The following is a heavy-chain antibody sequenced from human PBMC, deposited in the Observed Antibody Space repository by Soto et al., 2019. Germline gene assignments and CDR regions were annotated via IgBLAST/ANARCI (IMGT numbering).Heavy chain of an antibody. CDR2: ISQDGGNK. CDR1: GFIFTNYG. V-gene: IGHV3-30*18. J-gene: IGHJ6*01. CDR3: AKALRYFDWSPSAYYHYGMDV. D-gene: IGHD3-9*01. Sequence: QVQLVESGGGVVQSGTSLRLSCAASGFIFTNYGMHWVRQAPGKGLEWVAVISQDGGNKHYADSVKGRFTISRDNSRNTLYLQTNSLRAEDTAVYYCAKALRYFDWSPSAYYHYGMDVW.